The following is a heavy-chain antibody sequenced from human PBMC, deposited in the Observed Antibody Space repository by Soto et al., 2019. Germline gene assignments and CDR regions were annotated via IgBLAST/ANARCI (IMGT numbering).Heavy chain of an antibody. CDR3: ARVPHDYGDYPFDY. V-gene: IGHV4-30-4*01. Sequence: PSETLSLTCTVSGGSISSGDYYWSWIRQPPGKGLEWIGYIYYSGSTYYNPSLKSRVTISVDTSKNQFSLKLSSVTAADTAVYYCARVPHDYGDYPFDYWGQGTLVTVSS. CDR2: IYYSGST. CDR1: GGSISSGDYY. J-gene: IGHJ4*02. D-gene: IGHD4-17*01.